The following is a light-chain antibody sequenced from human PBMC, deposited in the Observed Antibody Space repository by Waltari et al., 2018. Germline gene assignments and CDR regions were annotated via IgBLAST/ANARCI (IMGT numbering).Light chain of an antibody. CDR1: SSNIGSNY. J-gene: IGLJ2*01. V-gene: IGLV1-47*01. Sequence: QSVLTQPPSASGTPGQRVTISCSGSSSNIGSNYVYWYQQLPGTAPKPLIYRNNQRPSGVPDRFSGSKSGTSASLAISGLRSDDEADYYCAAWDDSLSGPVFGGGTKLTVL. CDR2: RNN. CDR3: AAWDDSLSGPV.